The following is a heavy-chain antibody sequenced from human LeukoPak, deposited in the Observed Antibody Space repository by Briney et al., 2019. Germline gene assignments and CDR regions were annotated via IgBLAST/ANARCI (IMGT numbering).Heavy chain of an antibody. J-gene: IGHJ4*02. V-gene: IGHV4-34*01. CDR1: GGSFSGYY. D-gene: IGHD1-1*01. Sequence: SETLSLTCAVYGGSFSGYYWSWIRQPPGKGLEWIGSIYYSGSTYYNPSLKRRVTISVDTSKNQFSLKLSSVTAADTAVYYGARLGVELDYWGQGTLVTVSS. CDR3: ARLGVELDY. CDR2: IYYSGST.